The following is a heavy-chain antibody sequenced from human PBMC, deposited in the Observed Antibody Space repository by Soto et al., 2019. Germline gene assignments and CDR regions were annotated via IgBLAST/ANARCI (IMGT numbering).Heavy chain of an antibody. J-gene: IGHJ4*02. V-gene: IGHV3-33*06. Sequence: QVQLVESGGGVVQPGRSLRLSCAASGFTFSKYGMHWVRQAPGKGLEWVAIIWYDGSNQYYADSVKGRFTISRDNSQNTSSQQMNSLRVEDTAVYYCTHDGSCPKVACQNEYDYWGQGTLVTVSS. CDR2: IWYDGSNQ. CDR3: THDGSCPKVACQNEYDY. D-gene: IGHD2-2*03. CDR1: GFTFSKYG.